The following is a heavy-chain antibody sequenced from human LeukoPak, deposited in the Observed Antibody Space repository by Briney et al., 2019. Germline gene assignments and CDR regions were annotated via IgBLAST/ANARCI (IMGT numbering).Heavy chain of an antibody. Sequence: SGGSLRLSCVASGFTFSSYGMHWVRQAPGKGLEWVAVISYDGSNEYYVDSVKGRFTISRDNSKNTLYLQMNSLRAEDTAVYYCAKGSTYYYESSGYYFGYWGQGILVTVSS. V-gene: IGHV3-30*18. J-gene: IGHJ4*02. D-gene: IGHD3-22*01. CDR1: GFTFSSYG. CDR2: ISYDGSNE. CDR3: AKGSTYYYESSGYYFGY.